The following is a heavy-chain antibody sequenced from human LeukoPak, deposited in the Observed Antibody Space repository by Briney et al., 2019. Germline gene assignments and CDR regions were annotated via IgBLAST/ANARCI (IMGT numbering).Heavy chain of an antibody. CDR1: GASLSTSPYY. J-gene: IGHJ5*02. Sequence: SETLSLTCSVSGASLSTSPYYWGWIRQPPGKGLEWIGNIYYTGSTYYNVSLNSRVTISIDTSKNLFSLRLNSMTAADTAMYYCARGTSFSITMVRGVIRPTGWFDPWGQGTLVTVSS. CDR3: ARGTSFSITMVRGVIRPTGWFDP. D-gene: IGHD3-10*01. V-gene: IGHV4-39*01. CDR2: IYYTGST.